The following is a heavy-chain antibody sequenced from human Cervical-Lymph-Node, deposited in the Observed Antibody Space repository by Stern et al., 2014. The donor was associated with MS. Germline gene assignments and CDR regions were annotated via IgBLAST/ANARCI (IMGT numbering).Heavy chain of an antibody. J-gene: IGHJ4*02. CDR3: ARGGAVATSDYYFDY. CDR2: ISYDGSDK. D-gene: IGHD5-12*01. Sequence: VQLVESGGGVVQPGRSLRLSCAASGFTFSYHAMHWVRQAPGKGLEWVACISYDGSDKNDADSVKGRFTISRDNSRNTLYLQMNSLRVDDPAVYYCARGGAVATSDYYFDYWGKGILVTVSS. CDR1: GFTFSYHA. V-gene: IGHV3-30*01.